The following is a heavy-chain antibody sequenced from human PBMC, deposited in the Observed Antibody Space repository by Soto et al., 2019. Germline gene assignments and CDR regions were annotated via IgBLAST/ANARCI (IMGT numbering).Heavy chain of an antibody. V-gene: IGHV4-31*03. CDR3: ARASTWHPGAFAI. Sequence: QVQLQESGPGLVKPSQTLSLTCTVSGGSISSGGYSWTWIRQHPGKGLEWIGYIYYSGSTYYKPSLKSRVTISVDTSKNQLSLKLRSVTAADTAVYYCARASTWHPGAFAIWGQGTTVTVSS. D-gene: IGHD5-12*01. CDR1: GGSISSGGYS. J-gene: IGHJ3*02. CDR2: IYYSGST.